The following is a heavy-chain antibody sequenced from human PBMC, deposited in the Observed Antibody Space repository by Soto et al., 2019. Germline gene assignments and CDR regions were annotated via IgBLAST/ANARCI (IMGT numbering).Heavy chain of an antibody. CDR1: GFTFSDYY. CDR3: VRGTGRGGDRG. J-gene: IGHJ1*01. D-gene: IGHD2-21*02. Sequence: QVQLVESGGGLVKPGGSLRLSCVASGFTFSDYYMTWIRQAPGKGLDWVSYISSTSSHTNYADAVKGRITISRDNARNSLYLQMNSLRAEDTGIYYCVRGTGRGGDRGWGQGTLVAVSS. CDR2: ISSTSSHT. V-gene: IGHV3-11*05.